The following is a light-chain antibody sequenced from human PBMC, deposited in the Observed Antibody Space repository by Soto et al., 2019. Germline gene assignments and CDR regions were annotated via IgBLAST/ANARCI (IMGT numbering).Light chain of an antibody. Sequence: AIPLTQSPSSLSASLGDTVIITCRASQDITSDLAWYQQKLEKAPGLLIYDASRLESGVPPRFSGGGSGTEFSLTISSLQPEDFATYFCQQFNAYPRTFGQGTKVDIK. CDR1: QDITSD. V-gene: IGKV1-13*02. J-gene: IGKJ1*01. CDR3: QQFNAYPRT. CDR2: DAS.